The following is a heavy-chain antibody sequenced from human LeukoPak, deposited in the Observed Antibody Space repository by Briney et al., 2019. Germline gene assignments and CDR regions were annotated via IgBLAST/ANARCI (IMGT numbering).Heavy chain of an antibody. J-gene: IGHJ4*02. D-gene: IGHD2-15*01. V-gene: IGHV4-30-4*08. CDR3: ARARSGEDY. Sequence: TFGDYAMSWVRQPPGKGLEWIGYIYYSGTTYYNPSLKSRVTISVDTSKNQFSLKLSSVTAADTAVYYCARARSGEDYWGQGTLVTVSS. CDR1: TFGDYA. CDR2: IYYSGTT.